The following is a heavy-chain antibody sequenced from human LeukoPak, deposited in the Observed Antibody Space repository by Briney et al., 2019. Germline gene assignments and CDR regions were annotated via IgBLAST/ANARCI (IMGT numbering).Heavy chain of an antibody. J-gene: IGHJ3*02. CDR3: AKASYSYGNDAFDI. V-gene: IGHV3-23*01. Sequence: QPGGSLRLSCAASGFTFSNFAMAWVRQVPEKGLEWVSFITGGGAGAHYADSVRGRFTISRDNSKNTLYLEMNSLRADDTAVYYCAKASYSYGNDAFDIWGKGTKVTVSS. CDR1: GFTFSNFA. D-gene: IGHD3-16*02. CDR2: ITGGGAGA.